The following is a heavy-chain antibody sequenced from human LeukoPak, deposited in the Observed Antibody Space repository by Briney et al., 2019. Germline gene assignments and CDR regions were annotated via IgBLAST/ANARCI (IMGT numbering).Heavy chain of an antibody. D-gene: IGHD1-7*01. CDR3: AREGTGTTPHPYYYYYMDV. CDR2: IIPIFGTV. J-gene: IGHJ6*03. CDR1: GGTFSSYA. Sequence: SVKVSCKASGGTFSSYAISWVRQAPGQGLEWMGRIIPIFGTVNYAQKFQGRVTITTDESTSTAYKELSSLRSELTAVYYCAREGTGTTPHPYYYYYMDVWGKGTTVTVSS. V-gene: IGHV1-69*05.